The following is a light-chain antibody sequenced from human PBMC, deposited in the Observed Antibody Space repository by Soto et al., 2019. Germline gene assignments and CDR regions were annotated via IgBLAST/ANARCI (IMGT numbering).Light chain of an antibody. CDR1: QSVGSL. V-gene: IGKV3-11*01. Sequence: EIVLTQSPATLSLSPGERATLSCRASQSVGSLLAWYQQKPGQAPRLLIYDASNRAAGIPPRFSGSGSGTDFTLTISSLEPEDFAVYYCQHRSNWPLTFGPGTKVDV. J-gene: IGKJ3*01. CDR2: DAS. CDR3: QHRSNWPLT.